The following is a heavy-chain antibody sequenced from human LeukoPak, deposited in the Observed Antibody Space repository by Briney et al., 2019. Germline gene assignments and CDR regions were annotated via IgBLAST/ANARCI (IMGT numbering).Heavy chain of an antibody. CDR1: GGTFSSYT. V-gene: IGHV3-30*02. D-gene: IGHD1-26*01. Sequence: PGGSLRLSCAAYGGTFSSYTMRWVRQAPGKGLEWVAFIRFDGRNKFYADSVKGRFTISRDNSKNTLYLQMNSLSAEDTALYYCAKYPYGGSHFDYWGQGTLVTVSS. CDR3: AKYPYGGSHFDY. J-gene: IGHJ4*02. CDR2: IRFDGRNK.